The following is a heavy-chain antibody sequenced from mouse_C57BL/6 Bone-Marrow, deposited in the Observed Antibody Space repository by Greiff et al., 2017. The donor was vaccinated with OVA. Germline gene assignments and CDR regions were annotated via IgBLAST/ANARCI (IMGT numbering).Heavy chain of an antibody. CDR1: GYTFTSYG. Sequence: QVQLKESGAELARPGASVKLSCKASGYTFTSYGISWVKQRTGQGLEWIGEIYPRSGNTYYNEKFKGKATLTADKSSSTAYMELRSLTSEDSAVYFCARRNYYGYPWFAYWGQGTLVTVSA. V-gene: IGHV1-81*01. CDR2: IYPRSGNT. CDR3: ARRNYYGYPWFAY. D-gene: IGHD2-2*01. J-gene: IGHJ3*01.